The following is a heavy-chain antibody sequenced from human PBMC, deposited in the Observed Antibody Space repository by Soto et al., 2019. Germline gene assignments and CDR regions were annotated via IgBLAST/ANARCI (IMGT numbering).Heavy chain of an antibody. CDR2: IFYSGSSGST. D-gene: IGHD2-21*02. CDR3: ARTALGWLDP. CDR1: GASISSYY. V-gene: IGHV4-59*01. J-gene: IGHJ5*02. Sequence: SETLSLTCSVSGASISSYYWSWIRQPPGKGLEWIGYIFYSGSSGSTNYNPSLKSRVTISVDTSKNQFSLKLSSVTAADTAVYYCARTALGWLDPSGPATLVTVSS.